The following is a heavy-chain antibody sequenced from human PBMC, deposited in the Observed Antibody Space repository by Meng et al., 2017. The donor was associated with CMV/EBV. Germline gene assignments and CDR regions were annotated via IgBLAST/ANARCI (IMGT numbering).Heavy chain of an antibody. D-gene: IGHD4-23*01. CDR3: AREYGGNPFGGYFDL. Sequence: QVQLVQSGAEVKKPGSSVKVSCRASGGTFSSYAISWVRQAPGQGLEWMGGIIPIFGTANYAQKFQGRVTITADESTSTAYMELSSLRSEDTAAYYCAREYGGNPFGGYFDLWGRGTLVTVSS. CDR2: IIPIFGTA. V-gene: IGHV1-69*12. CDR1: GGTFSSYA. J-gene: IGHJ2*01.